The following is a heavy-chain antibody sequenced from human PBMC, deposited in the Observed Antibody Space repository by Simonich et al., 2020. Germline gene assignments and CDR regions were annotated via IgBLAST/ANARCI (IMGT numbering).Heavy chain of an antibody. Sequence: QVQLQQWGAGLLKPSETLSLTCAVYGGSFSGYYWSWIRQPPGKGLGWIGEINHSGSTNYNPSLKSRVTISVDTSKNQFSLKLSSVTAADTAVYYCAREGFSGSYYDYWGQGTLVTVSS. CDR3: AREGFSGSYYDY. J-gene: IGHJ4*02. V-gene: IGHV4-34*01. D-gene: IGHD1-26*01. CDR1: GGSFSGYY. CDR2: INHSGST.